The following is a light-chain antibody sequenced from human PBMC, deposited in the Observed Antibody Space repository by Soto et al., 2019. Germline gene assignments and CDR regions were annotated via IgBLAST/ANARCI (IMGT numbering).Light chain of an antibody. CDR2: DAS. CDR3: QQRSNWPFT. Sequence: EIVLTQSPGILYLSPGDRSTLSCRASQTISSGFLAWYQQKVGQAPRLLIYDASNRATGVPDRFSGSGSGTDFTLTISSLEPEDFAVYYCQQRSNWPFTFGQGTQLEIK. V-gene: IGKV3D-20*02. J-gene: IGKJ5*01. CDR1: QTISSGF.